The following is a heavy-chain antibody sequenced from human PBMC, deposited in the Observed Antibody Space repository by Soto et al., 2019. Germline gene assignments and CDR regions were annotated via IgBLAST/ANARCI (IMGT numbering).Heavy chain of an antibody. D-gene: IGHD3-9*01. CDR1: GFTFSSYW. V-gene: IGHV3-74*01. CDR2: INSDGSST. Sequence: GGSLRLSCAASGFTFSSYWMHWVRQAPGKXLVWVSRINSDGSSTSYADSVKGRFTISRDNAKNTLYLQMNSLRAEDTAVYYCARDPYYDILTGSQLFYYYYGMDVWGQGTTVTVSS. J-gene: IGHJ6*02. CDR3: ARDPYYDILTGSQLFYYYYGMDV.